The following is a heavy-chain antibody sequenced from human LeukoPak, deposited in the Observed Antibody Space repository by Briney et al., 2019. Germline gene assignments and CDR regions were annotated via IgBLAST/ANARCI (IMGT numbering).Heavy chain of an antibody. Sequence: SETLSLTCTVSGGSISSSSYYWGWIRQPPGKGLEWIGEIYHSGSTNYKPSLKSRVSMSIDKSKNQFSLRLSSVTAADTAVYYCARVSGSYLLDYWGQGALVTVSS. V-gene: IGHV4-39*07. J-gene: IGHJ4*02. D-gene: IGHD3-10*01. CDR3: ARVSGSYLLDY. CDR1: GGSISSSSYY. CDR2: IYHSGST.